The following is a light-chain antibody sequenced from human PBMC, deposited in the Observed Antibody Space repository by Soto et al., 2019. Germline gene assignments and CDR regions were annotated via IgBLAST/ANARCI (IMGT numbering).Light chain of an antibody. CDR2: GAS. J-gene: IGKJ1*01. Sequence: EIVMTQSPATLSVSPGERATLSCRASQSINSNLAWYQQKPGQAPRLLIYGASTRAAGIPARFSGSGSETEFTLTISSLQSEDFAVYYCHYYNNWPPWTFGQGTKVEIK. CDR1: QSINSN. V-gene: IGKV3D-15*01. CDR3: HYYNNWPPWT.